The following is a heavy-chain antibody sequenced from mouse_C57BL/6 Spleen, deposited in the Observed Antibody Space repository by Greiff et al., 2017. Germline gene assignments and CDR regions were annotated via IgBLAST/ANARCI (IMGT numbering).Heavy chain of an antibody. CDR3: ARQAAQALYYFDY. Sequence: EVQLVESGGGFVQPGGSLKLSCAASGFTFSDYGMAWVRQAPRKGPVWVAFISNLAYSIYYADTVTGRFSISRENAKNPLYLEMSSLRSEDTAMYYCARQAAQALYYFDYWGQGTTLTVSS. D-gene: IGHD3-2*02. V-gene: IGHV5-15*01. CDR2: ISNLAYSI. CDR1: GFTFSDYG. J-gene: IGHJ2*01.